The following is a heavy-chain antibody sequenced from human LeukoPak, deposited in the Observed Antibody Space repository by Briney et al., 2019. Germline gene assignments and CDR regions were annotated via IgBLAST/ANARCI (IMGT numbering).Heavy chain of an antibody. D-gene: IGHD1-26*01. CDR2: IIPIFGTA. J-gene: IGHJ6*02. Sequence: VASVKVSCKASGGTFSSYAISWVRQAPGQGLEWMGGIIPIFGTANYAQKFQGRVTITADESTSTAYMELSSLRSEDTAVYYCARERVVGATQYYGMDVWGQGTTVTVSS. CDR1: GGTFSSYA. V-gene: IGHV1-69*13. CDR3: ARERVVGATQYYGMDV.